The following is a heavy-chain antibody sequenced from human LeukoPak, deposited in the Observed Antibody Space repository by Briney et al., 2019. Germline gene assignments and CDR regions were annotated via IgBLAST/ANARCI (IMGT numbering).Heavy chain of an antibody. CDR1: GFSFSDYY. CDR3: ARDCRRSTSCYYAFDI. Sequence: GGSLRLSCAASGFSFSDYYMSWIRQAPGKGLEWISYISSSSSYTNYADSVKGRFTISRDNAKNSLYLQMNSLRAEDTAVYYCARDCRRSTSCYYAFDIWGQGTMVTVSS. V-gene: IGHV3-11*06. D-gene: IGHD2-2*01. J-gene: IGHJ3*02. CDR2: ISSSSSYT.